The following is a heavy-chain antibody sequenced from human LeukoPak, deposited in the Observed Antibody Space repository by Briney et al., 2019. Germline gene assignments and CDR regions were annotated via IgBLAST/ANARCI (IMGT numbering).Heavy chain of an antibody. D-gene: IGHD3-22*01. V-gene: IGHV4-34*01. CDR2: INHSGST. Sequence: SETLSLTCAVYGGSFSGYYWSWIRQPPGKGLEWIGEINHSGSTNYNPSLKSRVTISVDTSKNQFSLKLSPVTAADTAVYYCARGTDYYDSSGYIGYWGQGTLVTVSS. CDR1: GGSFSGYY. CDR3: ARGTDYYDSSGYIGY. J-gene: IGHJ4*02.